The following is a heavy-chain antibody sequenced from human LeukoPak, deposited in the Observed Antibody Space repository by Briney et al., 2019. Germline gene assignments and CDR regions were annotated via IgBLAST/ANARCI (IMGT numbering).Heavy chain of an antibody. V-gene: IGHV4-34*01. CDR2: INHSGST. CDR3: ARGFAVVVVAAPYFFDY. Sequence: SETLSLTCAVYGGSFSGYYWSWIRQPPGKGLEWIGEINHSGSTNYNPSLKSRVTISVDTSKNQFSLKLSSVTAADTAVYYCARGFAVVVVAAPYFFDYWGQGTLITVSS. CDR1: GGSFSGYY. J-gene: IGHJ4*02. D-gene: IGHD2-15*01.